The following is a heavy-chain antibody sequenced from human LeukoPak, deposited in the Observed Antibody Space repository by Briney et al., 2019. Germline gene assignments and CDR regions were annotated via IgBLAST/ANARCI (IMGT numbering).Heavy chain of an antibody. Sequence: SVKVSCKASGGTFSSYAISWVRQTPGQGLEWMGGIIPIFGTANYAQKFQGRVTITADESTSTAYMELSSLRSEDTAVYYCATTATPLVVPAAPYYYYGMDVWGKGTTVTVSS. J-gene: IGHJ6*04. D-gene: IGHD2-2*01. V-gene: IGHV1-69*13. CDR1: GGTFSSYA. CDR3: ATTATPLVVPAAPYYYYGMDV. CDR2: IIPIFGTA.